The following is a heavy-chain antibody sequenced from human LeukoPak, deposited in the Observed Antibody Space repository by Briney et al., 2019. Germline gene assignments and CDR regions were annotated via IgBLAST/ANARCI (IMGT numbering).Heavy chain of an antibody. Sequence: PSETLSLTCTVSGGSISSGDYYWSWIRQPPGKRLEWIGYIYYSGSTYYNPSLKSRVTISVDTSKNQFSLKLSSVTAADTAVYYCARGPSDIVVVPAAIPFDPWGQGTLVTVSS. D-gene: IGHD2-2*01. V-gene: IGHV4-30-4*08. CDR3: ARGPSDIVVVPAAIPFDP. CDR2: IYYSGST. CDR1: GGSISSGDYY. J-gene: IGHJ5*02.